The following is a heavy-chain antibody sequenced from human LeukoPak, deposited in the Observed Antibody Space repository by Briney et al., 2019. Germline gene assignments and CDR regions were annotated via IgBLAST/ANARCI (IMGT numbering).Heavy chain of an antibody. D-gene: IGHD5-12*01. CDR2: INTNTGNP. CDR1: GYTFTSYA. V-gene: IGHV7-4-1*02. CDR3: ARDIFARNSGYAMCY. Sequence: ASVKVSCKASGYTFTSYALNWVRQAPGQGLEWMGWINTNTGNPTYAQGFTGRFVFSLDTSVSTAYLQISSLKAEDTAVYYCARDIFARNSGYAMCYWGQGTLVTVSS. J-gene: IGHJ4*02.